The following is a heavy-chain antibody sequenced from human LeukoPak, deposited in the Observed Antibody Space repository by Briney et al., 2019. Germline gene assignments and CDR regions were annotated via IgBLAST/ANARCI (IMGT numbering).Heavy chain of an antibody. Sequence: GGSLRLSCAASGFTFSSYSMNWVRQAPGKGLEWVSSISSSSSYIYYADSVKGRFTISRDNAKNSLYLQMNSLRAEDTAVYYCARDPAPRIAYYDFWSGYYLVHYFDYWGQGTLVTVSS. CDR3: ARDPAPRIAYYDFWSGYYLVHYFDY. J-gene: IGHJ4*02. D-gene: IGHD3-3*01. V-gene: IGHV3-21*01. CDR1: GFTFSSYS. CDR2: ISSSSSYI.